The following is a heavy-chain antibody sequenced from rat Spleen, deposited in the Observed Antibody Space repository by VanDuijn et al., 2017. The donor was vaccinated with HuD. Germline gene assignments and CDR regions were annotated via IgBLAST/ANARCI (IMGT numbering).Heavy chain of an antibody. CDR2: ISYDGTAT. D-gene: IGHD1-11*01. CDR3: VKGANYGGLMDL. V-gene: IGHV5S10*01. J-gene: IGHJ4*01. Sequence: EVQLVESGGGLVQPGRSLKLSCAASGFTFSDYNMAWVRQAPTKGLEWVASISYDGTATYYRDSVKGRFTLSRDNAKSTLYLQMGSLRSEDTATYYCVKGANYGGLMDLWGQGGLVTVSS. CDR1: GFTFSDYN.